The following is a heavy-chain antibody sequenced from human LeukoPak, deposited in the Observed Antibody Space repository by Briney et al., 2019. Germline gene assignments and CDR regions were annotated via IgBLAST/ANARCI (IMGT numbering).Heavy chain of an antibody. CDR1: GGSFSGYY. CDR2: INHSGST. V-gene: IGHV4-34*01. CDR3: ARAPPVGIPTFPYGMYV. J-gene: IGHJ6*02. D-gene: IGHD7-27*01. Sequence: PSETLSLTCAVYGGSFSGYYWSWIRQPPGKGLECIGEINHSGSTNYNPSLKSRVTISVDTSKNQFSLKLSSVTAADTAVYYCARAPPVGIPTFPYGMYVWGQGTTVTVSS.